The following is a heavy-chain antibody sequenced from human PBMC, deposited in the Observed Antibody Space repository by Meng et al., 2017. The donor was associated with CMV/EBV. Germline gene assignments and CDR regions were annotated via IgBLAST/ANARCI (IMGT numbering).Heavy chain of an antibody. CDR3: ARDRGEADAFDI. Sequence: GESLKISCAASGFTFSSYAMHWVHQAPGKGLEWVAVISYDGSNKYYADSVKGRFTISRDNSKNTLYLQMNSLRAEDTAVYYCARDRGEADAFDIWGQGTMVTVSS. V-gene: IGHV3-30*04. CDR1: GFTFSSYA. J-gene: IGHJ3*02. D-gene: IGHD3-10*01. CDR2: ISYDGSNK.